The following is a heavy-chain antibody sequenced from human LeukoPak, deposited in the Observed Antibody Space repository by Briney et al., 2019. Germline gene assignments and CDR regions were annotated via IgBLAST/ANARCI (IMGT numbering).Heavy chain of an antibody. J-gene: IGHJ4*02. V-gene: IGHV3-74*01. CDR1: GFTFSSYW. CDR3: ARAYYDFWSGYSLDGY. D-gene: IGHD3-3*01. Sequence: GGSLRLSCAASGFTFSSYWMHWVRQAPGKGLVWVSRINSDGSSTSYADSVKGRFTISRDNAKNTLYLQMNSLRAEDTAVYYCARAYYDFWSGYSLDGYWGQGTLVTVSS. CDR2: INSDGSST.